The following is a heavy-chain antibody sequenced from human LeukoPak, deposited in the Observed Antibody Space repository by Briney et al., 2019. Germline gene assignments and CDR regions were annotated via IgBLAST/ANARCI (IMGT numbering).Heavy chain of an antibody. Sequence: GGSLRLSCAASGFTFRTYGMHWVRQAPGKGLEWVAVISYDGSNKYYADSVKGRFTISRDNSKNTLYLQMNSLRAEDTAVYYCAKDPSDLGGSGSNNYFDFWGQGTLVTVSS. CDR1: GFTFRTYG. CDR2: ISYDGSNK. CDR3: AKDPSDLGGSGSNNYFDF. D-gene: IGHD3-10*01. V-gene: IGHV3-30*18. J-gene: IGHJ4*02.